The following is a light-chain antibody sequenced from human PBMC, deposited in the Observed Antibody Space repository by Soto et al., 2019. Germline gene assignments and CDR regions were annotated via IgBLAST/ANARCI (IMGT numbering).Light chain of an antibody. CDR1: QSVGNT. CDR3: LQYGDWPLT. V-gene: IGKV3-15*01. J-gene: IGKJ4*01. Sequence: EIVVTQSPATLSVSPGERATLSCRASQSVGNTFAWYQQKPGQAPRLLIFATSTRATGVPARFSGSGSGTEFTLTISSLQSEDFAVYYCLQYGDWPLTFGGGANVEIE. CDR2: ATS.